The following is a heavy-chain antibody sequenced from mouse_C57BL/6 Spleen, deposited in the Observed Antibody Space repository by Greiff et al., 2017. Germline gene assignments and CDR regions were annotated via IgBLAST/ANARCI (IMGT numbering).Heavy chain of an antibody. CDR1: GFNIKDDY. D-gene: IGHD2-1*01. CDR3: TRYYGSYVECFDY. CDR2: IDPENGDT. V-gene: IGHV14-4*01. J-gene: IGHJ2*01. Sequence: EVQLQESGAELVRPGASVKLSCTASGFNIKDDYMHWVKQRPEQGLEWIGWIDPENGDTEYASKFPGKATITADPSSNTAYLQLSVLTAEESAVNYCTRYYGSYVECFDYWGQGTTVTVSS.